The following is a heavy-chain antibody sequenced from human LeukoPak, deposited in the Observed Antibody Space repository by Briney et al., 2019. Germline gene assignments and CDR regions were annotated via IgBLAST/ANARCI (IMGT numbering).Heavy chain of an antibody. J-gene: IGHJ4*02. CDR2: INHSGST. D-gene: IGHD1-26*01. CDR1: GGSFSGYY. Sequence: SETLSLTCAVYGGSFSGYYWSWIRQPPGKGLEWIGEINHSGSTNYNPSLKSRVTISVDTSKNQFSLKLSSVTAADTAVYYCARGRIGAGPFDYWGQGTLVTVSS. CDR3: ARGRIGAGPFDY. V-gene: IGHV4-34*01.